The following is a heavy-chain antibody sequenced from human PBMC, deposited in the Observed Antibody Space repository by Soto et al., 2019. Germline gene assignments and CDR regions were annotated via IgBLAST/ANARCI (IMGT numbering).Heavy chain of an antibody. V-gene: IGHV1-2*04. CDR1: GYTFTGYY. D-gene: IGHD2-2*01. J-gene: IGHJ6*03. CDR3: ARGGNIVAVPAAIRSALNYYMDA. Sequence: ASVKVSCKASGYTFTGYYMHWVRQAPGQGLEWMGWINPNSGGTNYAQKFQGWVTMTRDTSISTAYMELSRLRSDDTAVYYCARGGNIVAVPAAIRSALNYYMDAWGKGTTVTVSS. CDR2: INPNSGGT.